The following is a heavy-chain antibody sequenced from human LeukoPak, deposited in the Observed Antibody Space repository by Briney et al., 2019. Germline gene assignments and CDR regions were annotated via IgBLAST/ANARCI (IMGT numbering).Heavy chain of an antibody. J-gene: IGHJ4*02. D-gene: IGHD3/OR15-3a*01. V-gene: IGHV3-7*03. CDR1: GFSSRTHW. Sequence: GESLRLSCTASGFSSRTHWMSWVRQAPGKGLEWVANIRPDGGERYYGDSLKGRFTISRDNDKNSLYLQMNFLRADDTAIYYCTRQGDWNFEFWGKGTLVTVSS. CDR2: IRPDGGER. CDR3: TRQGDWNFEF.